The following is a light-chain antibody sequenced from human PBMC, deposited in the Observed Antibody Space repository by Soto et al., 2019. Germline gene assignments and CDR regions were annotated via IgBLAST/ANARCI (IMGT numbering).Light chain of an antibody. CDR1: QSVTSNY. J-gene: IGKJ1*01. Sequence: IVLTQSPGTLSLSPGERATLSCRASQSVTSNYLAWYQQKPGQAPSLLIFGASIRATGIPDRFSGSGSGTDFTLTISRLEPEDFAVYDCQQYGSSPGTFGQGTKVEIK. CDR2: GAS. V-gene: IGKV3-20*01. CDR3: QQYGSSPGT.